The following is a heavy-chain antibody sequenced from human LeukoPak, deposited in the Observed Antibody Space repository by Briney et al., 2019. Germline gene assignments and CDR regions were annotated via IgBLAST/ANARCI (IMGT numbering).Heavy chain of an antibody. D-gene: IGHD1-26*01. CDR2: INPNSGGT. V-gene: IGHV1-2*02. CDR1: GYTFTGYY. CDR3: ARENSGSYSYSDY. J-gene: IGHJ4*02. Sequence: ASVKVSCKASGYTFTGYYMHWVRQAPGQGLEWMGWINPNSGGTNYAQKFQGRVTMTRDTSISTAYMELSRLRSDDTAVYYCARENSGSYSYSDYWGQGTLVTVSS.